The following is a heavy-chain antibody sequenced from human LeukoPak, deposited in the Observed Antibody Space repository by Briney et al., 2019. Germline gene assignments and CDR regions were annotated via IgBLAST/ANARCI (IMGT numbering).Heavy chain of an antibody. CDR2: INPDGNEQ. D-gene: IGHD3-10*01. CDR1: GFTFSGSR. V-gene: IGHV3-7*01. J-gene: IGHJ4*02. Sequence: PGGSLRLSCAASGFTFSGSRMTWVRQTPGKGPELVAHINPDGNEQFYMDPVKGRFSITRDNAANSVYLQMNSLRVEDTALYYCARAGVGVTILDYRGQGTLVTVSS. CDR3: ARAGVGVTILDY.